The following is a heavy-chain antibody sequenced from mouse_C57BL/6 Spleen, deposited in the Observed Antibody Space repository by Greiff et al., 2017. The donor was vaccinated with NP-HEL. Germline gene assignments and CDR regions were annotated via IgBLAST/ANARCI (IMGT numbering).Heavy chain of an antibody. D-gene: IGHD1-1*01. V-gene: IGHV3-6*01. J-gene: IGHJ1*03. CDR3: ARHIITTVVAPYFDV. CDR2: ISYDGSN. CDR1: GYSITSGYY. Sequence: EVKLQESGPGLVKPSQSLSLTCSVTGYSITSGYYWNWIRQFPGNKLEWMGYISYDGSNNYNPSLKNRISITRDTSKNQFVLKLNSVTTEDTATYYCARHIITTVVAPYFDVWGTGTTVTVSS.